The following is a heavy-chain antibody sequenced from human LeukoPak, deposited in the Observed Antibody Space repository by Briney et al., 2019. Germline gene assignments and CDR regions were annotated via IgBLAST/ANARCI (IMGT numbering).Heavy chain of an antibody. CDR1: GFTFSGSA. Sequence: PGGSMRLSCAASGFTFSGSAMHWVRQASGKGLEWVGRIRSKANTYATAYAASLKGRFTISRDDSKNTAYLQMNSPKTEDTAVNYCSRRGGRYGETDFWGQGTLVTVSS. CDR2: IRSKANTYAT. D-gene: IGHD1-26*01. J-gene: IGHJ4*02. V-gene: IGHV3-73*01. CDR3: SRRGGRYGETDF.